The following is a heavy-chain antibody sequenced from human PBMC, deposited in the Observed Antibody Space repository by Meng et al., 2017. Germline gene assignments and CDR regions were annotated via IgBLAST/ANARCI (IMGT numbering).Heavy chain of an antibody. CDR1: GFSVSDTY. D-gene: IGHD6-19*01. CDR2: IQSGGRT. V-gene: IGHV3-66*02. CDR3: ARGVGSGLYFYYFDY. J-gene: IGHJ4*02. Sequence: GESLKISCAVSGFSVSDTYMTWVRQATGKGLEWVSLIQSGGRTYYADSVRGRFTISRDSSKNTLPLQMNSVRAEDTAVYFCARGVGSGLYFYYFDYWGQGTVVTVSS.